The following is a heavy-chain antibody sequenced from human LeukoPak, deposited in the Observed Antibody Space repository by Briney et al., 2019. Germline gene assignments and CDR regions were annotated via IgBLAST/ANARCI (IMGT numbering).Heavy chain of an antibody. J-gene: IGHJ3*02. CDR1: GFSLSTSGMR. V-gene: IGHV2-70*04. D-gene: IGHD4-23*01. Sequence: SGPALVKPTQTLTLTCTFSGFSLSTSGMRVSWIRQPPGKALEWLARIDWDDDKYYSTSLKTRLTISKDTSKNQVVLTMTNMDPLDTATYYCARIRRTTVVTAGAFDIWGQGTMVTVSS. CDR3: ARIRRTTVVTAGAFDI. CDR2: IDWDDDK.